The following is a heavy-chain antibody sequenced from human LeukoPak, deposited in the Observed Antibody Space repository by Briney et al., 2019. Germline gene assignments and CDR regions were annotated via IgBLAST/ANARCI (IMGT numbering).Heavy chain of an antibody. J-gene: IGHJ4*02. CDR1: GFTFSNYA. D-gene: IGHD3-22*01. CDR3: ARDYYDSSGYYRFPIDY. CDR2: ISGSGGST. V-gene: IGHV3-23*01. Sequence: GGSPRLSCAASGFTFSNYAMSWVRQAPGKGLEWVSAISGSGGSTYYADSVKGRSTISRDNAKNSLYLQMNSLRAEDTAVYYCARDYYDSSGYYRFPIDYWGQGTLVTVSS.